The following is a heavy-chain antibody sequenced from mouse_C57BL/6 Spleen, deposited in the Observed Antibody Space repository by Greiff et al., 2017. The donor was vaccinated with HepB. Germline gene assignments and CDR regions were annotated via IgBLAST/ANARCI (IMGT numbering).Heavy chain of an antibody. CDR2: ISDGGSYT. V-gene: IGHV5-4*03. Sequence: EVKVVESGGGLVKPGGSLKLSCAASGFTFSSYAMSWVRQTPEKRLEWVATISDGGSYTYYPDNVKGRFTISRDNAKNNLYLQMSHLKSEDTAMYYCARANYRGYFDVWGTGTTVTVSS. D-gene: IGHD2-1*01. CDR3: ARANYRGYFDV. CDR1: GFTFSSYA. J-gene: IGHJ1*03.